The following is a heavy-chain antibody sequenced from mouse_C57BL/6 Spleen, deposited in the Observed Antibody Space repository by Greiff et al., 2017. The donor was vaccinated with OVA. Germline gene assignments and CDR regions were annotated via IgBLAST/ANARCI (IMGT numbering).Heavy chain of an antibody. Sequence: QVQLQQSGAELVKPGASVKISCKASGYAFSSYWMNWVKQRPGKGLEWIGQIYPGDGDTNYNGKFKGKATLTADKYSSTAYMQLSSLTSEDAAVYFCAREKVYYGNYSLAYWGQGTLVTVSA. V-gene: IGHV1-80*01. J-gene: IGHJ3*01. D-gene: IGHD2-1*01. CDR1: GYAFSSYW. CDR3: AREKVYYGNYSLAY. CDR2: IYPGDGDT.